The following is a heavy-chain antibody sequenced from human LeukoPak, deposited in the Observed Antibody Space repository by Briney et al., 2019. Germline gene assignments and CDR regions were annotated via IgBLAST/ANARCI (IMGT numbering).Heavy chain of an antibody. D-gene: IGHD1-26*01. J-gene: IGHJ3*02. V-gene: IGHV3-30*04. CDR1: GFTFSSYA. CDR2: ISYDGSNK. CDR3: ARVVGATSDAFDI. Sequence: GGSLRLSCAASGFTFSSYAMHWVRQAPGKGLEWVAVISYDGSNKYYADSVKGRFTISRDNAKNTLYLQMNSLRAEDTAVYYCARVVGATSDAFDIWGQGTMVTVSS.